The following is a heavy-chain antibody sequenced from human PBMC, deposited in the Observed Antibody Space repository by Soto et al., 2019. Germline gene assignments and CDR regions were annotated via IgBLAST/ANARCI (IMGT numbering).Heavy chain of an antibody. CDR3: ARVWYSGSYFDY. Sequence: ASVKVSCKAPGYTFTSYGISWVRQAPGQGLEWMGWISAYNGNTNYAQKLQGRVTMTTDTSTSTAYMELRSLRSDDTAVYYCARVWYSGSYFDYWGQGTLVTVSS. CDR1: GYTFTSYG. J-gene: IGHJ4*02. V-gene: IGHV1-18*04. D-gene: IGHD1-26*01. CDR2: ISAYNGNT.